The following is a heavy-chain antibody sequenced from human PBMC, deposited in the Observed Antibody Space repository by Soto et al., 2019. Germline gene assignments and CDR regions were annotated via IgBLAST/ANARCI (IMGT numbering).Heavy chain of an antibody. CDR3: ARGGTAMAPSEYNWFDP. D-gene: IGHD5-18*01. CDR1: GGSISSYY. CDR2: IYYSGST. J-gene: IGHJ5*02. Sequence: SETLSLTCTVSGGSISSYYWSWIRKPPGKGLEWIGYIYYSGSTNYNPSLKSRVTISVDTSKNQFSLKLSSVTAADTAVYYCARGGTAMAPSEYNWFDPWGQGTLVTVSS. V-gene: IGHV4-59*01.